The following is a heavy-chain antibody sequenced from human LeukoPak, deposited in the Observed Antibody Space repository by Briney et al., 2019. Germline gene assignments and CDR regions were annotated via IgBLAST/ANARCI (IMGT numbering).Heavy chain of an antibody. D-gene: IGHD6-13*01. CDR1: GFTVSSNY. V-gene: IGHV3-53*05. CDR3: ARSGIAAAGTFLDAFDI. J-gene: IGHJ3*02. Sequence: PGGSLRLSCAASGFTVSSNYMSWVRQAPGKGLEWVSVIYSGGSTYYADSVKGRFTISRDNSKNTLYPQMNSLRSDDTAVYYCARSGIAAAGTFLDAFDIWGQGTMVTVSS. CDR2: IYSGGST.